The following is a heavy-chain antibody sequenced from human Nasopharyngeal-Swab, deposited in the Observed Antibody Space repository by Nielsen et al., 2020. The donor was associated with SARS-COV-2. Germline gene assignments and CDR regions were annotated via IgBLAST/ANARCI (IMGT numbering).Heavy chain of an antibody. Sequence: GSLRLSCAVYGGSFSGYYWSWIRQPPGKGLEWIGEISHSGSTNYNPSLKSRVTISVDTAKNQFSLKLSSVTAADTTVYYWARGGRGEAAGIGPRKGLKYLLMDRWGKGTTVTVSS. J-gene: IGHJ6*04. CDR1: GGSFSGYY. V-gene: IGHV4-34*01. D-gene: IGHD6-13*01. CDR2: ISHSGST. CDR3: ARGGRGEAAGIGPRKGLKYLLMDR.